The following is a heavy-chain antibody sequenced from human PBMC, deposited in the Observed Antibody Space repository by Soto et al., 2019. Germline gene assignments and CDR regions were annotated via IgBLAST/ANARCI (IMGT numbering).Heavy chain of an antibody. Sequence: VKVSCKASGGTFSSYAISWVLQAPGQGLEWMGGIIPIFGTANYAQKFQGRVTITADESTSTAYMELSSLRSEDTAVYYCALSGYDFWSGYPASYYYGMDVWGQGTTVTVSS. CDR3: ALSGYDFWSGYPASYYYGMDV. D-gene: IGHD3-3*01. V-gene: IGHV1-69*13. J-gene: IGHJ6*02. CDR2: IIPIFGTA. CDR1: GGTFSSYA.